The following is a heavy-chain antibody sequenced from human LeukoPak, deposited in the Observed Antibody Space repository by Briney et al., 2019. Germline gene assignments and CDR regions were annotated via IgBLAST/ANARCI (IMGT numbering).Heavy chain of an antibody. Sequence: PSETLSLTCTVSGGTISRGSYYWRWIRQPAGKGLEWIGRVYTSGTTNYNPSLKSRVSISVDTPKNQFSLKLSSVTAADTAVYYCAREPTYYYDSKPDYYFDYWGQGTLVTVSS. D-gene: IGHD3-22*01. CDR1: GGTISRGSYY. J-gene: IGHJ4*02. CDR2: VYTSGTT. V-gene: IGHV4-61*02. CDR3: AREPTYYYDSKPDYYFDY.